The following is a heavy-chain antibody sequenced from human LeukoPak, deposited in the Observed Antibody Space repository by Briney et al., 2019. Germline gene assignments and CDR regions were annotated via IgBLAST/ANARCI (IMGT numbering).Heavy chain of an antibody. CDR2: IYHSGST. Sequence: PSETLSLTCAVSGYSISSGYYWGWIRQPPGKGLEWIGSIYHSGSTYYNPSLKSRVTISVDTSKNQFSLKLSSVTAADTAVYYWARRGATIDYGAQGTLATVPS. CDR1: GYSISSGYY. V-gene: IGHV4-38-2*01. J-gene: IGHJ4*02. D-gene: IGHD1-26*01. CDR3: ARRGATIDY.